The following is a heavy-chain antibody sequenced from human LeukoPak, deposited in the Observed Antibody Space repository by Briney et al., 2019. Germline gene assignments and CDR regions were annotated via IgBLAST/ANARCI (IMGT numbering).Heavy chain of an antibody. CDR2: IRSKTNSYAT. D-gene: IGHD4-11*01. V-gene: IGHV3-73*01. Sequence: PGGSLRLSCAASGFTFSGSAMHWVRQASGKGLEWVGRIRSKTNSYATSYAASVKGRFALSRDDSKNTAYLQMNSLKTEDTAVYYCAKSGTTMTNYYSDYWGRGTLVTVSS. CDR3: AKSGTTMTNYYSDY. J-gene: IGHJ4*02. CDR1: GFTFSGSA.